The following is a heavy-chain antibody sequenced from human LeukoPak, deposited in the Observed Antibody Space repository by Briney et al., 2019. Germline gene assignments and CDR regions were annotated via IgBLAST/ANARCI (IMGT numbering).Heavy chain of an antibody. CDR1: GFTFSSYA. Sequence: GASLRLSCAASGFTFSSYAMSWVRQAPGKGLEWVSAISGSGGSTYYADSVKGRFTISRDNSKNTLYLQIHSLRAEDTAVYYCAKGKGSSSSSIDWWGQGTLVTVSS. J-gene: IGHJ4*02. D-gene: IGHD2-15*01. V-gene: IGHV3-23*01. CDR3: AKGKGSSSSSIDW. CDR2: ISGSGGST.